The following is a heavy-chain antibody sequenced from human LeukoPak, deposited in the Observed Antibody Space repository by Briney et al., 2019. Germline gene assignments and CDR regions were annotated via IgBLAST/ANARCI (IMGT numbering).Heavy chain of an antibody. CDR3: ARTEGMVRGVIITSWFDP. CDR1: GGSISSGGYS. J-gene: IGHJ5*02. Sequence: SQTLSLTCAVSGGSISSGGYSWSWIRQPPGKGLEWIGYIYHSGSTYYNPSLKSRVTISVDRSKNQFSLKLSSVTAADTAVYYCARTEGMVRGVIITSWFDPWGQGTLVTVSS. CDR2: IYHSGST. V-gene: IGHV4-30-2*01. D-gene: IGHD3-10*01.